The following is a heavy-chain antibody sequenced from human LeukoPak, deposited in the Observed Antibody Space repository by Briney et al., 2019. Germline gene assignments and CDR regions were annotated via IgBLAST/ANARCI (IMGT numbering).Heavy chain of an antibody. CDR1: GFAFSSYA. J-gene: IGHJ5*02. Sequence: PGGSLRLSCTASGFAFSSYAMAWVRQAPGKGLEWLSYISSSSKINYADSVKGRFTISRDNAKNSLYLQMISLRDEDTAVYYCARSANPGVHDFDPWGQGTLVPVSS. V-gene: IGHV3-48*02. D-gene: IGHD6-6*01. CDR2: ISSSSKI. CDR3: ARSANPGVHDFDP.